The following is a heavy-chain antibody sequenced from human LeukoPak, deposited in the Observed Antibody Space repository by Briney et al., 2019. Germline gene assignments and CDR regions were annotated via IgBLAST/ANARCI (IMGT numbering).Heavy chain of an antibody. CDR2: INSDGSST. V-gene: IGHV3-74*01. CDR1: GFTFSSYW. CDR3: VRALHGWYSGYFDY. D-gene: IGHD6-19*01. Sequence: QPGGSLRLSCAASGFTFSSYWMHWVRQVPGKGLVWVSRINSDGSSTSYTDSVKGRFTISRDNAKNTLYLQMNSLRAEDTAVYYCVRALHGWYSGYFDYWGQGTLVTVSS. J-gene: IGHJ4*02.